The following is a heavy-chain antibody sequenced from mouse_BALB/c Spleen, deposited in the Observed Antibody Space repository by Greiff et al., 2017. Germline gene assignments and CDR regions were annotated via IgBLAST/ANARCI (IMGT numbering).Heavy chain of an antibody. CDR3: AREGLRGAMDY. D-gene: IGHD2-4*01. CDR2: ISYDGSN. J-gene: IGHJ4*01. Sequence: EVQLQQSGPGLVKPSQSLSLTCSVTGYSITSGYYWNWIRQFPGNKLEWMGYISYDGSNNYNPSLKNRISITRDTSKNQFFLKLNSVTTEDTATYYCAREGLRGAMDYWGQGTSVTVSS. CDR1: GYSITSGYY. V-gene: IGHV3-6*02.